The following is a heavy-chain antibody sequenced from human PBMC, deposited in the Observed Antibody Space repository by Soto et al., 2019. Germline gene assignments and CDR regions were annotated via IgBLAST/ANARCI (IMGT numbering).Heavy chain of an antibody. Sequence: QVQLVESGGGVVQPWRSLRLSCAASGFTFRNYGMHWVRQAPGKGLEWLAVIWYDGSNKYYADSVKGRFTISRDNSKNTLYLEMNSLRDEDTAVYYCARDVRSRRYDLWGQGTLVIVSS. CDR3: ARDVRSRRYDL. V-gene: IGHV3-33*01. D-gene: IGHD3-10*02. CDR2: IWYDGSNK. J-gene: IGHJ5*02. CDR1: GFTFRNYG.